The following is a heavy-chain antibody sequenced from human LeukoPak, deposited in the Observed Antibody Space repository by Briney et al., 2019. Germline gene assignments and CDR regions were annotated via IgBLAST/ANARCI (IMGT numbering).Heavy chain of an antibody. CDR2: IYYSGST. D-gene: IGHD2-15*01. Sequence: SETLSLTCSVSGGSISNYYWSWIRQPPGKGLEWIGYIYYSGSTDYKPSLNSRVSMSVDTSKNQYSLRLSSLTAADTAVYYCARHTPVALRSGYYYNMDVWGQGTSVAVSS. CDR3: ARHTPVALRSGYYYNMDV. J-gene: IGHJ6*02. V-gene: IGHV4-59*08. CDR1: GGSISNYY.